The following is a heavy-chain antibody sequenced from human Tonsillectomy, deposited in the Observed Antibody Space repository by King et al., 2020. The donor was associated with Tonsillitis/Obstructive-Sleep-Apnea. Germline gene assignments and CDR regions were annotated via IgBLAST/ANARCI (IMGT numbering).Heavy chain of an antibody. V-gene: IGHV2-5*02. CDR2: IYWDDDK. J-gene: IGHJ1*01. D-gene: IGHD2-2*01. CDR1: GFSLSTSGVG. CDR3: APTLGYGIPTTGYGPTGESSKD. Sequence: ITLKESGPTLVKPTQTLTLTCTFSGFSLSTSGVGLGWIRQPPGKALEWLALIYWDDDKRYSPSLKTRLTITKDTSKNQVVLTMTNMDPVDTATYYCAPTLGYGIPTTGYGPTGESSKDWARGALV.